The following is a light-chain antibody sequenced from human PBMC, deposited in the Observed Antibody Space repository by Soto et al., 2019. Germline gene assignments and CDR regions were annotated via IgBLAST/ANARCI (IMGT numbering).Light chain of an antibody. CDR2: RDS. CDR1: SSNIGNNY. CDR3: ATWDDNRTARV. Sequence: QSVLIQPPSASATPGQRVTVSCSGSSSNIGNNYVDWFQQLPGAAPKLLIYRDSQRPSGVPYRFSGSKSGASASLAISGLQSEDEAVYYCATWDDNRTARVFGGGTQLTVL. J-gene: IGLJ3*02. V-gene: IGLV1-47*01.